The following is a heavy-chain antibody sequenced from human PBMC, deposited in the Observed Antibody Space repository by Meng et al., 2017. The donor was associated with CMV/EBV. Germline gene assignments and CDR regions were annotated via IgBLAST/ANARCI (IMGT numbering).Heavy chain of an antibody. J-gene: IGHJ5*02. V-gene: IGHV1-2*02. CDR1: GYTFTGYY. Sequence: ASVKVSCKASGYTFTGYYMHWVRQAPGQGLEWMGWINPNSGGTNYAQKLQGRVTMTRDTYISTAYMELSRLRSDDTAVYYCAIKTGVTTFGGEGWFDPWGQGTLVTVSS. D-gene: IGHD3-9*01. CDR3: AIKTGVTTFGGEGWFDP. CDR2: INPNSGGT.